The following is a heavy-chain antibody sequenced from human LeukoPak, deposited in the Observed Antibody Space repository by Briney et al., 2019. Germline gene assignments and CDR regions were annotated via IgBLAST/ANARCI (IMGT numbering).Heavy chain of an antibody. V-gene: IGHV4-4*07. J-gene: IGHJ4*02. Sequence: SETLSLTCTVSGGSISSYYWSWIRQPAGKGLEWIGRIYSSGSTNYNPSLKSRVTISVDTSKNQFSLKLSSVTAADTAVYYCARGRVYYYDSSGYYYHDYWGQGTLVTVSS. CDR1: GGSISSYY. CDR3: ARGRVYYYDSSGYYYHDY. CDR2: IYSSGST. D-gene: IGHD3-22*01.